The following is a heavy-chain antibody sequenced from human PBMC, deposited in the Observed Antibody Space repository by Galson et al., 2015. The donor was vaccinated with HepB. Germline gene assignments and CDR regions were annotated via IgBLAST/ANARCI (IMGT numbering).Heavy chain of an antibody. CDR1: GFTFSSYS. J-gene: IGHJ4*02. CDR2: ISSSSSTI. D-gene: IGHD3-22*01. CDR3: AREATYYYDSSGYTEFDY. V-gene: IGHV3-48*02. Sequence: SLRLSCAASGFTFSSYSMNWVRQAPGKGLEWVSYISSSSSTIYYADSVKGRFTISRDNAKNSLYLQVNSLRDEDTAVYYCAREATYYYDSSGYTEFDYWGQGTLVTVSS.